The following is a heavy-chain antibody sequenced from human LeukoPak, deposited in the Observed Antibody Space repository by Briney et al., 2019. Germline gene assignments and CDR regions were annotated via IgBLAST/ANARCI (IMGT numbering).Heavy chain of an antibody. V-gene: IGHV3-23*01. D-gene: IGHD3-22*01. J-gene: IGHJ4*02. Sequence: GGSLRLSCAASGFTFSSYAMSWVRQAPGKGLEWVSAISGSGGSTYYADSVKGRFTISRDNSKNTLYLQMNSLRAEDTAVYYCAKDQYYYDSSGYYGYWGQGTLVTVSS. CDR1: GFTFSSYA. CDR2: ISGSGGST. CDR3: AKDQYYYDSSGYYGY.